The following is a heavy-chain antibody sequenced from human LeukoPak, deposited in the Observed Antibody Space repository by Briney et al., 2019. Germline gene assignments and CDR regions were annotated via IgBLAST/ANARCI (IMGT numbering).Heavy chain of an antibody. V-gene: IGHV4-30-4*01. CDR2: IYYSGST. Sequence: PSQTLSLTCTVSGGSISSGDYYWSWIRQPPGKGLEWIGYIYYSGSTYYNPSLKSRVTISVDTSKNQFSLKLSSVTAADTAVYYCARGRGCSGGSCADAFDIWGQGTMVTVSS. CDR1: GGSISSGDYY. D-gene: IGHD2-15*01. J-gene: IGHJ3*02. CDR3: ARGRGCSGGSCADAFDI.